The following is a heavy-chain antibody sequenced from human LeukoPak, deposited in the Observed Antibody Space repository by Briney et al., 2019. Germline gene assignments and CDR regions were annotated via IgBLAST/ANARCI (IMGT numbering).Heavy chain of an antibody. V-gene: IGHV3-74*01. CDR3: ARGDVVATSGPFDY. CDR2: ISSDGSAT. CDR1: GFTFSRYW. D-gene: IGHD5-12*01. J-gene: IGHJ4*02. Sequence: PGGSLRLSCAASGFTFSRYWMYWVRQAPGTGLVWVSRISSDGSATTYADSVKGRFIISRDNAKNTLYLQMSSLRVEHTAVYYCARGDVVATSGPFDYWGQGTLVTVSP.